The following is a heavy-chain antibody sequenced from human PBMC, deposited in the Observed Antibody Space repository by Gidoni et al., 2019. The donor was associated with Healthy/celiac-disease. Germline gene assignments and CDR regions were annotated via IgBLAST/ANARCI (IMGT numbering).Heavy chain of an antibody. D-gene: IGHD2-2*01. J-gene: IGHJ6*03. CDR2: ISYEGSNK. CDR1: GFTFSSDG. V-gene: IGHV3-30*18. CDR3: AKGAACSSTSCYNMDV. Sequence: QVQLVESGGGVVKPGRSRRLSCAASGFTFSSDGMHWVRQAPGKGLEWVAVISYEGSNKYYADSVKGRFTISRDNSKNTLYLQMNSLRAEDTAVYYCAKGAACSSTSCYNMDVWGKGTTVTVSS.